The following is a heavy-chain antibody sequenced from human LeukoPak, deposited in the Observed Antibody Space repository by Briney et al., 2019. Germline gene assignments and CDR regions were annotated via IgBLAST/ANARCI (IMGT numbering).Heavy chain of an antibody. J-gene: IGHJ4*02. CDR3: AKAFYYYDSSGYYGPFDY. CDR2: ISGSGGST. D-gene: IGHD3-22*01. CDR1: GFTFSSYA. V-gene: IGHV3-23*01. Sequence: GGSLRLSCAASGFTFSSYAMSWVRQAPGRGLEWVSAISGSGGSTYYADSVKGRFTISRDNSKNTLYLQMNSLRAEDTAVYYCAKAFYYYDSSGYYGPFDYWGQGTLVTVSS.